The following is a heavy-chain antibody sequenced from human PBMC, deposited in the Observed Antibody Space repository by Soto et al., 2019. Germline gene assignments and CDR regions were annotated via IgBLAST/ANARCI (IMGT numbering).Heavy chain of an antibody. Sequence: EVQVLESGGGLVQPGGSLRLSFAASGFTFSNYAMSWVRQAPGKGLEWVSDISGSGGSTHYTDSVKGRFTISRDNSKNTLSLQMNSLRAEDTAVYYCAKATGHSWAQFDYWGQGTLVTVSS. CDR1: GFTFSNYA. J-gene: IGHJ4*02. V-gene: IGHV3-23*01. D-gene: IGHD6-13*01. CDR2: ISGSGGST. CDR3: AKATGHSWAQFDY.